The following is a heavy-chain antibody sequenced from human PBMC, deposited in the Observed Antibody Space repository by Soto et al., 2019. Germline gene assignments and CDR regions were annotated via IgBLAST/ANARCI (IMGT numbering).Heavy chain of an antibody. V-gene: IGHV3-53*04. D-gene: IGHD3-3*01. CDR3: ARGPESGAIFHPYYMDV. Sequence: PGGSLRLSCAASGFTVSSNYMSWVRQAPGKGLEWVSVIYSGGSTYYADSVKGRFTISRHNSKNTLYLQMNSLRAEDTAVYYCARGPESGAIFHPYYMDVWGKGTTVTVSS. J-gene: IGHJ6*03. CDR1: GFTVSSNY. CDR2: IYSGGST.